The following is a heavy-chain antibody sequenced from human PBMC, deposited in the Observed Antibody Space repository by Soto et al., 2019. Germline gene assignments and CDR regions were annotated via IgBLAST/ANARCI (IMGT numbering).Heavy chain of an antibody. CDR3: ATRLGYSYPDAFDI. D-gene: IGHD5-18*01. CDR1: GFTFDDYG. J-gene: IGHJ3*02. CDR2: INWNGGST. V-gene: IGHV3-20*04. Sequence: GGSLRLSCAVSGFTFDDYGMSWVRQAPGKGLEWVSGINWNGGSTGYADSVKGRFTISRDNAKNSLYLQMNSLRAEDTALHYCATRLGYSYPDAFDIWGQGTMVTVSS.